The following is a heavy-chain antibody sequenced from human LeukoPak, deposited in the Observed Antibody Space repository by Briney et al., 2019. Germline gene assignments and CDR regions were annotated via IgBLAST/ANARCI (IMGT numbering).Heavy chain of an antibody. V-gene: IGHV3-30-3*01. CDR2: ISYDGSNK. CDR1: GFTFSSYA. J-gene: IGHJ4*02. CDR3: ARTVSGFPFDY. Sequence: GGSLRLSCAASGFTFSSYAMHWVRQAPGKGLEWVAVISYDGSNKYCADSVKGRFTISRDNSKNTLYLQMNSLRAEDTAVYYCARTVSGFPFDYWGQGTLVTVSS. D-gene: IGHD3-22*01.